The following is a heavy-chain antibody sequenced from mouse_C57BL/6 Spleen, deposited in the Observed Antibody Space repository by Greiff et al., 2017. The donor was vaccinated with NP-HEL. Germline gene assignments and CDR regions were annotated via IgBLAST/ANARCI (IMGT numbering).Heavy chain of an antibody. D-gene: IGHD1-1*02. CDR1: GFTFSDYY. V-gene: IGHV5-12*01. J-gene: IGHJ3*01. CDR2: ISNGGGST. Sequence: EVKLVESGGGLVQPGGSLKLSCAASGFTFSDYYMYWVRQTPEKRLEWVAYISNGGGSTYYPDTVKGRFTISRDNAKNTLYLQMSRLTSEDTAMYYCARGAPPGGPYWGQGTLVTVSA. CDR3: ARGAPPGGPY.